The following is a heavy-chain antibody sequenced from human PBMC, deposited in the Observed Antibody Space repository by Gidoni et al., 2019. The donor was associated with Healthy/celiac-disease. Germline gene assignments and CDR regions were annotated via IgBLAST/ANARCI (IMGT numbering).Heavy chain of an antibody. Sequence: QVQLVESGGGVVQPGRSLRLSGAASGFPFSNFPMHWVRQAPGKWLEWLAVISVDVSDKYSADSVKGRFTISRDNSNNTLYLQMNSLRPDDTAVYYCARDLVFGDSKRDYWGQGTLVTVSS. J-gene: IGHJ4*02. D-gene: IGHD4-17*01. CDR3: ARDLVFGDSKRDY. V-gene: IGHV3-30-3*01. CDR2: ISVDVSDK. CDR1: GFPFSNFP.